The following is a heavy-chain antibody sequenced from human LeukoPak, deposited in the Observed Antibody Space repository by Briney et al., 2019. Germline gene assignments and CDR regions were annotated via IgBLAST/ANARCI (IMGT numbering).Heavy chain of an antibody. CDR1: GFTVSSNY. Sequence: PGGSLRLSCAASGFTVSSNYMSWVRQAPGEGLEWVSVIYSGGSTYYADSVKGRFTISRDNSKNTLYLQMNSLRAEDTAVYYCARGGVTMVRGVKSPFDYWGQGTLVTVSS. CDR2: IYSGGST. CDR3: ARGGVTMVRGVKSPFDY. J-gene: IGHJ4*02. D-gene: IGHD3-10*01. V-gene: IGHV3-66*01.